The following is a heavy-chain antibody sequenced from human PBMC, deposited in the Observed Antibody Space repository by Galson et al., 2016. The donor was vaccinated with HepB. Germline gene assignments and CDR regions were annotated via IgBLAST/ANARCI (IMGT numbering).Heavy chain of an antibody. J-gene: IGHJ5*02. CDR2: ISGSGGST. CDR1: GFTFTSYA. CDR3: AKENIVVVPPAPNWFDP. V-gene: IGHV3-23*01. D-gene: IGHD2-2*01. Sequence: SLRLSCAASGFTFTSYAMTWVRQAPGKGLEWVSTISGSGGSTFYADSVKGRFTNSRDNSKNTLYLQMNSLRAEDTAVYYCAKENIVVVPPAPNWFDPWGQGTLVTVSS.